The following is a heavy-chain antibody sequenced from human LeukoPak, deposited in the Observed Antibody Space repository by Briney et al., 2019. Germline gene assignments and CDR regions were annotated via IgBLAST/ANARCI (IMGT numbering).Heavy chain of an antibody. CDR2: ISTYNGNT. CDR1: AYTFTNYG. V-gene: IGHV1-18*01. CDR3: ARKYGSGSYGGYGMDV. Sequence: GASVTVSCKASAYTFTNYGISWVRQAPGQGLEWMGWISTYNGNTNYAQKFQGRVTMTTDTSTSTAYMELRSLRSDDTAVYSCARKYGSGSYGGYGMDVWGQGTTVAVSS. D-gene: IGHD3-10*01. J-gene: IGHJ6*02.